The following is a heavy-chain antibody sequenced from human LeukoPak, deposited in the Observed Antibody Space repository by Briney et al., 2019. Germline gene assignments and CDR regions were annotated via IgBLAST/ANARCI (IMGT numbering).Heavy chain of an antibody. CDR2: IYYSGST. V-gene: IGHV4-39*07. CDR1: GGSISSSSYY. D-gene: IGHD2-2*01. CDR3: ARAGGYCSSTSCYFPDY. J-gene: IGHJ4*02. Sequence: SETLSLTCTVSGGSISSSSYYWGWIRQPPGKGLEWIGSIYYSGSTYYNPSLKSRVTISVDTSKNQFSLKLSSVTAADTAVYYCARAGGYCSSTSCYFPDYWGQGTLVTVSS.